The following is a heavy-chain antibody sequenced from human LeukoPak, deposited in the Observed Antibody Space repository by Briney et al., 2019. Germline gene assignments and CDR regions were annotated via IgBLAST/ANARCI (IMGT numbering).Heavy chain of an antibody. CDR1: GFTFSSYG. CDR3: AKDRGSFPGYSSGWYRRGYYFDY. CDR2: ISYDGSNK. Sequence: GGSLRLSCAASGFTFSSYGMHWVRQAPGKGLEWVAVISYDGSNKYYADSVKGRFTISRDNSKNTLYLQMNSLRAEDTAVYYCAKDRGSFPGYSSGWYRRGYYFDYWGQGTLVTVSS. D-gene: IGHD6-19*01. J-gene: IGHJ4*02. V-gene: IGHV3-30*18.